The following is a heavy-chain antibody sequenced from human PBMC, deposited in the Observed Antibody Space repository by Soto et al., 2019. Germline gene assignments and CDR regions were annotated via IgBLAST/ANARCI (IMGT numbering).Heavy chain of an antibody. Sequence: ASVKVSCKASGYTFTSYYMHWVRQAPGQGLEWMGIINPSGGSTSYAQKFQGRVTMTRDTSTSTVYMELSSLRSEDTAVYYCARTAYTGYSSSWDGGMDVWGQGTTVTVSS. D-gene: IGHD6-13*01. V-gene: IGHV1-46*01. J-gene: IGHJ6*02. CDR1: GYTFTSYY. CDR2: INPSGGST. CDR3: ARTAYTGYSSSWDGGMDV.